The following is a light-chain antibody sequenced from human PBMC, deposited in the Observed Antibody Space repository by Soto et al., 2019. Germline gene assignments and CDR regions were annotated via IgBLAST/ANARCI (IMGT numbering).Light chain of an antibody. Sequence: IQLTQSPSSLSASVGDRVTITCRASQGISRYLAWYQQKPGTAPRLLIYVASALQSGVPSRFSGSGSGTDFTLTISSLHPEDFATYYCQQLNSSPFTFGPGTKVDIK. CDR3: QQLNSSPFT. CDR2: VAS. CDR1: QGISRY. V-gene: IGKV1-9*01. J-gene: IGKJ3*01.